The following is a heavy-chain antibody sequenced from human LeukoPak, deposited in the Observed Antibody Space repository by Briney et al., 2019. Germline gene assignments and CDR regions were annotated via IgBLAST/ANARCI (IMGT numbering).Heavy chain of an antibody. CDR2: ISSSGSTI. D-gene: IGHD3-9*01. V-gene: IGHV3-48*03. J-gene: IGHJ3*02. CDR1: GFTFSSYE. CDR3: AKEMSDIVAGYADAFDI. Sequence: GGSLRPSCAASGFTFSSYEMNWVRQAPGKGLEWVSYISSSGSTIYYADSVKGRFTISRDNSKNTLYLQMNSLRAEDTALYYCAKEMSDIVAGYADAFDIWGQGTMVTVSS.